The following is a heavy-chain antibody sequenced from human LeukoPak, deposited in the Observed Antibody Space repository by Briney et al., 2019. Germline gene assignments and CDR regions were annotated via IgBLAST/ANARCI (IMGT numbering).Heavy chain of an antibody. D-gene: IGHD2-2*01. V-gene: IGHV1-69*13. CDR3: ARGDIVVVPAAMMDAFDI. CDR1: GGTFNSYA. Sequence: EASVKVSCKASGGTFNSYAISWVRQAPGQGLEWMGGIIPIFGTANYAQKFQGRVTITADESTSTAYMELSSLRSEDTAVYYCARGDIVVVPAAMMDAFDIWGQGTMVTVSS. CDR2: IIPIFGTA. J-gene: IGHJ3*02.